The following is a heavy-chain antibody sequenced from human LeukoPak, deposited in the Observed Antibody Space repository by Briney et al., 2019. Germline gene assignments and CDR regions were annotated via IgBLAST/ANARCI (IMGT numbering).Heavy chain of an antibody. CDR3: ARDLGGDRYFDY. J-gene: IGHJ4*02. D-gene: IGHD2-21*01. Sequence: ASVKVSCKASGGTFSSYAISWVRQAPGQGLEWMGRIIPILGIANYAQKFQGRVTITADKSTSTAYMELSSLRSEDTAVYYCARDLGGDRYFDYWGQGTLVTVSS. V-gene: IGHV1-69*04. CDR1: GGTFSSYA. CDR2: IIPILGIA.